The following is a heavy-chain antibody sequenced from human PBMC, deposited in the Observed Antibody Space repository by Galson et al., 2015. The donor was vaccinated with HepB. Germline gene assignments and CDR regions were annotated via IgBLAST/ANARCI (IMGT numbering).Heavy chain of an antibody. V-gene: IGHV3-30*18. Sequence: SLRLSCAASGFTFSSYGMHWVRQAPGKGLEWVAVISYDGSNKYYADSVKGRFTISRDNSKNTLYLQMNSLRAEDTAVYYCAKDPDRDHYYYYYGMDVWDQGTTVTVSS. CDR3: AKDPDRDHYYYYYGMDV. D-gene: IGHD1-14*01. J-gene: IGHJ6*02. CDR1: GFTFSSYG. CDR2: ISYDGSNK.